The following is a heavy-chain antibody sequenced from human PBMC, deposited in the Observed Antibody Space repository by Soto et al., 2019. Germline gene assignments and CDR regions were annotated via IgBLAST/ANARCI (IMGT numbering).Heavy chain of an antibody. CDR1: GXDFNNYS. V-gene: IGHV3-23*01. D-gene: IGHD3-10*01. CDR3: ARDRSIYGSGSPLDY. CDR2: ISSSGGTT. J-gene: IGHJ4*02. Sequence: GSLRLSCATSGXDFNNYSMSWVRQAPGERLEWVSFISSSGGTTYYADSVKGRFTISRDNSKKKLYQQMNSLRAEDTAVYYCARDRSIYGSGSPLDYWGQGTLGTVSS.